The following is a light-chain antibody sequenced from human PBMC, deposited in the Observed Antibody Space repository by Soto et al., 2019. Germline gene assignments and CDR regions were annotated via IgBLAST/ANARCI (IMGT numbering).Light chain of an antibody. Sequence: QSVLTQPPSASGTPVQRVFISCSGSNSNIGTYTVNWYQQLPGTAPKLLIYTDYQRPSGVPDRFSGSRSGTSASLAISGLQSEDEADYYCASWDDSLSGGVFCGGTKLTVL. V-gene: IGLV1-44*01. CDR3: ASWDDSLSGGV. CDR1: NSNIGTYT. CDR2: TDY. J-gene: IGLJ3*02.